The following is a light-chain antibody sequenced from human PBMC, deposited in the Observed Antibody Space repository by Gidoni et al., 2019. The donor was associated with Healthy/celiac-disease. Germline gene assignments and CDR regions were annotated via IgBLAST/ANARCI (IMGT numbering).Light chain of an antibody. J-gene: IGLJ2*01. CDR3: QAWDSSMGVV. Sequence: SYELTQPPSVSVSPGQTASITCSGDKLGDKYACWYQQKPGQYPVLVIYQDSKRPSGIPERFSGSNSGNTATLTISGTQAMDEADYYCQAWDSSMGVVFGGGTKLPVL. CDR1: KLGDKY. V-gene: IGLV3-1*01. CDR2: QDS.